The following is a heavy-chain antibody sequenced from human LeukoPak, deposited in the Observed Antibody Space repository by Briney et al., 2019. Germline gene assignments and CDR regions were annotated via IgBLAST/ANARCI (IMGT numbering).Heavy chain of an antibody. D-gene: IGHD2-15*01. V-gene: IGHV4-39*01. Sequence: SETLSLTCTVAGGSISSSSYYWGWIRQPPGKGLEWIGSIYYSGRTYYNPSLKSRVTISVDTSKNQFSLKLSSVTAADTAVYYCGRRRKYCSGGSCYPGYYYYYGMDVWGQGTTVTVSS. CDR2: IYYSGRT. J-gene: IGHJ6*02. CDR3: GRRRKYCSGGSCYPGYYYYYGMDV. CDR1: GGSISSSSYY.